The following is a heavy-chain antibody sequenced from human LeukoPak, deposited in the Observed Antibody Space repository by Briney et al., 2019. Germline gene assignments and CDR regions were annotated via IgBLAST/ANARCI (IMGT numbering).Heavy chain of an antibody. J-gene: IGHJ3*02. V-gene: IGHV3-53*01. D-gene: IGHD7-27*01. CDR1: GFTFSSYA. Sequence: PGGSLRLSCAASGFTFSSYAMSWVRQAPGKGLEWVSVIYSGGSTYYADSVKGRFTISRDNSKNTLYLQMNSLRAEDTAVYYCATNWGSGLANEAFDIWGQGTMVTVSS. CDR3: ATNWGSGLANEAFDI. CDR2: IYSGGST.